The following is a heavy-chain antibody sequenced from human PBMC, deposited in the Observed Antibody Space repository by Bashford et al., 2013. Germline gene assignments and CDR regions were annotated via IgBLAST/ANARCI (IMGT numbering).Heavy chain of an antibody. D-gene: IGHD3-16*01. Sequence: ASVKVSCKASGYTFTSYAMNWVRQAPGQGLEWMGWISAYNGNTNYAQKLQGRVTMTTDTSTSTAYMEVSSLRSEDTAVYYCARRLIDYVLPPGGMDVWGEGTTVTVSS. J-gene: IGHJ6*04. CDR1: GYTFTSYA. CDR3: ARRLIDYVLPPGGMDV. CDR2: ISAYNGNT. V-gene: IGHV1-18*01.